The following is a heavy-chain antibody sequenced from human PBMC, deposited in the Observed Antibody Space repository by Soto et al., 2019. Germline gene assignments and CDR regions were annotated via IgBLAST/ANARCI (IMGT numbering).Heavy chain of an antibody. CDR3: ARGRSRYDHYYYYGMDV. D-gene: IGHD1-1*01. CDR2: IIPIFGTA. Sequence: SVKVSCQASVGTLSRYSISLVRLAPGHGLEWMGWIIPIFGTANYAQKFQGRVTITADKNTSTAYMELSSLRSEDTVVYYCARGRSRYDHYYYYGMDVWGQGTTVTVSS. CDR1: VGTLSRYS. J-gene: IGHJ6*02. V-gene: IGHV1-69*06.